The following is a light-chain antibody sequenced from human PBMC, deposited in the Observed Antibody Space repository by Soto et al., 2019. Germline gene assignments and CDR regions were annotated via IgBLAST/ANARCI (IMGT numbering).Light chain of an antibody. J-gene: IGKJ2*01. Sequence: IQISQSPSTLSGSVGDRVTITCRASQTISSWLAWYQQKPGKAPKLLIYKASTLKSGVPSRFSGSGSGTEFTLTISSLQPDDFAVYYCQQYNNWPPRYTFGQGTKVDIK. CDR1: QTISSW. CDR3: QQYNNWPPRYT. V-gene: IGKV1-5*03. CDR2: KAS.